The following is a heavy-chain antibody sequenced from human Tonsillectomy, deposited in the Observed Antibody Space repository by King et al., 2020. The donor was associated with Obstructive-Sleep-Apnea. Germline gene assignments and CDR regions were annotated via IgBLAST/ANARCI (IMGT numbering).Heavy chain of an antibody. CDR3: ARGLRGSAGGQKSSRGRADY. CDR1: GGSFSGYY. J-gene: IGHJ4*02. CDR2: INHSGST. V-gene: IGHV4-34*01. D-gene: IGHD3-10*01. Sequence: VQLQQWGAGLLKPSETLSLTCAVYGGSFSGYYWSWIRQPPGKGLEWIGEINHSGSTNYNPSLKSRVTISVDTSKNQFSLKLSSVTAAETAVYYCARGLRGSAGGQKSSRGRADYWGQGTLVTVSS.